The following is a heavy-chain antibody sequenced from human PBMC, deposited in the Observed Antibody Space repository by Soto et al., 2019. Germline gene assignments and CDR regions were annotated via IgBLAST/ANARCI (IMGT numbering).Heavy chain of an antibody. D-gene: IGHD6-19*01. CDR2: INPNSGGT. CDR1: RYTFTGYY. V-gene: IGHV1-2*04. J-gene: IGHJ3*02. CDR3: ARGGGPIAVAGSDAFDI. Sequence: QVQLVQSGAEVKKPGASVKVSCKASRYTFTGYYMHWVRQAPGQGLEWMGWINPNSGGTNYAQKLQGWVTMTRDTSISTAYMELSRLRSDDTAVYYCARGGGPIAVAGSDAFDIWGQGTMVTVSS.